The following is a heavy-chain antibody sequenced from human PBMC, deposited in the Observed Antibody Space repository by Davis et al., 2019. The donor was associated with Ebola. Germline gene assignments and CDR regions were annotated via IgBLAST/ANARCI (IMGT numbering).Heavy chain of an antibody. CDR3: ARGNGQNYGSALDY. CDR1: GFTFSDYY. CDR2: ITGGSTI. D-gene: IGHD3-10*01. J-gene: IGHJ4*02. Sequence: GGSLRLSCAASGFTFSDYYMSWIRQAPGKGLEWISYITGGSTIYSADSVKGRFTVSRDNAKNSLYLQMSSLRAEDTAVYYCARGNGQNYGSALDYWGQRTLVTVSS. V-gene: IGHV3-11*04.